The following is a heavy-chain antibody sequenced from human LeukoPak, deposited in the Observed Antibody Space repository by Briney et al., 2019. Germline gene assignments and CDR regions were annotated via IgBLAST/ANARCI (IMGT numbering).Heavy chain of an antibody. D-gene: IGHD3-22*01. CDR2: INPDGGST. Sequence: ASVKVSCKASGNTFSSYYMHWVRQAPGQGLEWMGIINPDGGSTRYAQMFQGRVTMTSDTSTSTVYMEVSSLRSEDTAVYYCARGGIVVVTGGYYYGMDVWGQGTTVTVTS. V-gene: IGHV1-46*01. CDR3: ARGGIVVVTGGYYYGMDV. J-gene: IGHJ6*02. CDR1: GNTFSSYY.